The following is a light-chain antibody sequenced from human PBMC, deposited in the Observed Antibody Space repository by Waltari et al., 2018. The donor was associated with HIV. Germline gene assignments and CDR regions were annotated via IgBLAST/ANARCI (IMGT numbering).Light chain of an antibody. Sequence: QSVLTQPPSVSGAPGQRVTISCTGSRSHIGAGSDVHWYQQLPGTAPKLLIYGNSNRPSGVPDRFSGSKSGTSASLAITGLQAEDEADYYCQSYDSSLSGWVFGGGTKLTVL. CDR3: QSYDSSLSGWV. V-gene: IGLV1-40*01. CDR2: GNS. J-gene: IGLJ3*02. CDR1: RSHIGAGSD.